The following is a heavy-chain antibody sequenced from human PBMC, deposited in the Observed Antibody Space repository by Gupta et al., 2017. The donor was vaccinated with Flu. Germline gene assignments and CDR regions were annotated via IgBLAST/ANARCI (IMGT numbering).Heavy chain of an antibody. J-gene: IGHJ5*02. D-gene: IGHD3-22*01. CDR3: ATYYDSSGYQT. V-gene: IGHV3-48*01. CDR1: NTYS. Sequence: NTYSTNWVRQVPGKGLGWVSYISSSSRTIYYADSVKGRFTISRDNGKNSVYLQMNSLRVEDTAVDYCATYYDSSGYQTWGQGTLVTVSS. CDR2: ISSSSRTI.